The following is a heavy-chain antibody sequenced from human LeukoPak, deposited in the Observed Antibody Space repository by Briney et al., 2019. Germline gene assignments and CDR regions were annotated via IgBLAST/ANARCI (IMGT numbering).Heavy chain of an antibody. Sequence: GGSLRLSCAGSGFTFSSYEMNWVRQAPGKGLEWVSYISNSGSSIYYADSVKGRFTISRDNVKNSLYLQMNSLRAEDTAVYYCVRDRAKIGGGYYMDVWSKGTTVTVSS. V-gene: IGHV3-48*03. CDR1: GFTFSSYE. D-gene: IGHD1-26*01. J-gene: IGHJ6*03. CDR3: VRDRAKIGGGYYMDV. CDR2: ISNSGSSI.